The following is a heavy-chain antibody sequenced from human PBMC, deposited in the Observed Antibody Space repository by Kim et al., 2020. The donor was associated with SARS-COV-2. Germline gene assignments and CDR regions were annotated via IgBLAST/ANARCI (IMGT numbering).Heavy chain of an antibody. CDR2: MNPNSGNT. CDR1: GYTFTSYD. V-gene: IGHV1-8*01. D-gene: IGHD6-25*01. Sequence: ASVKVSCKASGYTFTSYDINWLRQATGQGLEWMGWMNPNSGNTGYAQKFQGRVTMTRNTSISTAYMELSSLRSEDTAVYYCARGRKDGYKSPVFAFDIWGQGTMVTVSS. CDR3: ARGRKDGYKSPVFAFDI. J-gene: IGHJ3*02.